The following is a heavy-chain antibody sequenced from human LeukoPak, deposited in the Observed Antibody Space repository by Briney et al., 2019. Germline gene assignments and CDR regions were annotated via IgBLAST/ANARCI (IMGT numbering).Heavy chain of an antibody. CDR3: AKDAAGPEY. J-gene: IGHJ4*02. Sequence: GGSLRLSCAASGLTFSDYSMTWARQAPGKGLFWVSGISAGGGSTYYADSVKGRFTISRDNSRNTLYLQMSSLRAEDTAVYYCAKDAAGPEYWGQGTLVTVSS. V-gene: IGHV3-23*01. D-gene: IGHD6-13*01. CDR2: ISAGGGST. CDR1: GLTFSDYS.